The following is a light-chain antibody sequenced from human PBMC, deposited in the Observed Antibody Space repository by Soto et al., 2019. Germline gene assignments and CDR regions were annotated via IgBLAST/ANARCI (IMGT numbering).Light chain of an antibody. J-gene: IGLJ3*02. Sequence: QSALTQPPSASGSPGQSVTISCTGTSSDVGAYKYVSWYQQYPGKAPKLMIYEVSKRPSGVPDRFSGSKSGNTASLTVSGLQAEDEADYYCTSYVGSNIRVFGEGTKLTVL. CDR3: TSYVGSNIRV. CDR2: EVS. V-gene: IGLV2-8*01. CDR1: SSDVGAYKY.